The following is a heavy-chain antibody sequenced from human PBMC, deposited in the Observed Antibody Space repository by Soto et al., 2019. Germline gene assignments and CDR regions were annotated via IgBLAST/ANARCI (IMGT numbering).Heavy chain of an antibody. CDR2: ISYDGSNK. CDR3: AKSIWEYDSDYYYYMDV. D-gene: IGHD3-3*01. Sequence: GGSLRLSCAASGFTFSSYGMHWVRQAPGKGLEWVAVISYDGSNKYYADSVKGRFTISRNNSKNTLYLQMNSLRAEDTAVYYCAKSIWEYDSDYYYYMDVWGKGTTVTVSS. CDR1: GFTFSSYG. J-gene: IGHJ6*03. V-gene: IGHV3-30*18.